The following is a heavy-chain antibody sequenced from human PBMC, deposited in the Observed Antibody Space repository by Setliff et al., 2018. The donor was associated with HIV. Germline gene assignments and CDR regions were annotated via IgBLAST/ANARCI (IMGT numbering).Heavy chain of an antibody. J-gene: IGHJ4*02. V-gene: IGHV4-34*01. CDR3: ARETEAGTFDY. Sequence: PSETLSLTCAVYGGSFSGYCWSWIRQPPGKGLEWIGEIQHSGRTNYNPSLKSRVTTSVDTSKNQFSLRLSSVTAADTAVYYCARETEAGTFDYWGQGTLVTVSS. CDR2: IQHSGRT. CDR1: GGSFSGYC. D-gene: IGHD6-19*01.